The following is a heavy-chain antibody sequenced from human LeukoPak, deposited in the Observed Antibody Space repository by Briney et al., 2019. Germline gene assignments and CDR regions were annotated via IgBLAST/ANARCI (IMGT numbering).Heavy chain of an antibody. CDR1: GFTFSNYA. CDR2: ISGGGGPT. CDR3: AKNSGYSWQYFFDY. V-gene: IGHV3-23*01. J-gene: IGHJ4*02. Sequence: PGGSLRLSCAASGFTFSNYAMSWVRQAPGKGLEWDSAISGGGGPTYYADSVKGRFTISRDNSKNTLYLQMNSLRAEDAAVYFCAKNSGYSWQYFFDYWGQGTLVTVSS. D-gene: IGHD6-25*01.